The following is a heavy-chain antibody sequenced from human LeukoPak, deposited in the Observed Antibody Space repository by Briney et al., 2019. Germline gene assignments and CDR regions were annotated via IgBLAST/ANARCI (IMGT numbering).Heavy chain of an antibody. CDR2: I. D-gene: IGHD2-2*01. V-gene: IGHV3-NL1*01. Sequence: GGSLRLSCAASGFTFSRYSTNWVRQAPGKGLEWVSYIDSVKGRFTISRDNSKNTLYLQMNSLRAEDTAVYYCARDGVAPAKTDFDQWGRGTLVTVSS. J-gene: IGHJ4*02. CDR3: ARDGVAPAKTDFDQ. CDR1: GFTFSRYS.